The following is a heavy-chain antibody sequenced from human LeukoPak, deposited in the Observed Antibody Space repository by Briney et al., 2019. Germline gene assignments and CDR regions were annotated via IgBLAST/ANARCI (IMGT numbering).Heavy chain of an antibody. J-gene: IGHJ4*02. CDR1: GFTFSTYA. V-gene: IGHV3-9*01. D-gene: IGHD5-18*01. Sequence: PGGSLRLSCAASGFTFSTYAMSWVRQSPGKGLEWVSSISWNSGSIGYADSVKGRFTISRDNAKNSLYLQMNSLRAEDTALYYCAKDMGEGGYSYGFNNWGQGTLVTVSS. CDR3: AKDMGEGGYSYGFNN. CDR2: ISWNSGSI.